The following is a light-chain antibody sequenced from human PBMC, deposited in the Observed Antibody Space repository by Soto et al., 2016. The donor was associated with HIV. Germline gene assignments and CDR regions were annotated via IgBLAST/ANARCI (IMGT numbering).Light chain of an antibody. J-gene: IGKJ2*01. CDR1: QDIGND. Sequence: DIQMTQSPSSLSASVGDIVTITCRASQDIGNDLGWYQQKPGQAPKRLIYGASSLESGVPSRFSGSRSATEFTLTISSLQPEDFATYYCQQYNSYPYTFGQGTKLEIK. CDR2: GAS. V-gene: IGKV1-17*01. CDR3: QQYNSYPYT.